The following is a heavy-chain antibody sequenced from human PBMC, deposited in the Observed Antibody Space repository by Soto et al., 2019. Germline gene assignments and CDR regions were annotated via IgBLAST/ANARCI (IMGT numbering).Heavy chain of an antibody. D-gene: IGHD5-18*01. CDR1: GGSISSGGYY. Sequence: QVQLHESGPGLVKPSQTISLTCTVSGGSISSGGYYWSWILQPPGKGLEWIGYIYYSGSTYYNPSLKRRVTISVDTSKIQFSLKLSSVTAADTAVYYCARGNLGYSYGYIYYYYGRDVWGQGTTVTVS. CDR3: ARGNLGYSYGYIYYYYGRDV. V-gene: IGHV4-31*03. CDR2: IYYSGST. J-gene: IGHJ6*02.